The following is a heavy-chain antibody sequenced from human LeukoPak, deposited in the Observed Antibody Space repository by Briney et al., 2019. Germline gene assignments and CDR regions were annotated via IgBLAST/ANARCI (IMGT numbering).Heavy chain of an antibody. Sequence: GASVKVSCKVSGYMLTDLSMHWVRQAAGKGLEWMGGFDPEDGETIYAQTFQARVTMTEDTSAHTVYMELSSLRSEDTAVYYCATPIPTPGAFDLWGQGKMVTVSS. J-gene: IGHJ3*01. CDR1: GYMLTDLS. CDR3: ATPIPTPGAFDL. V-gene: IGHV1-24*01. CDR2: FDPEDGET. D-gene: IGHD4-17*01.